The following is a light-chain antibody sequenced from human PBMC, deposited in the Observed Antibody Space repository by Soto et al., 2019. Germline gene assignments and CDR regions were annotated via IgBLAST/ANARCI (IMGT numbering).Light chain of an antibody. CDR2: TSA. CDR1: QSVSSN. J-gene: IGKJ5*01. V-gene: IGKV3-15*01. CDR3: QQYDNWPPTT. Sequence: EVVMTQSPATLPVSLGGRATLSCRASQSVSSNVAWYQQKPGMAPRLLIHTSATRATGIPARFSGRGSGTFFTLTISGLQSEDFATYYCQQYDNWPPTTFGQGTRLEIK.